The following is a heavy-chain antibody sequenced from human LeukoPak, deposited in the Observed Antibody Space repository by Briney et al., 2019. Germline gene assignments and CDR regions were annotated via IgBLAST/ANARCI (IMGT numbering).Heavy chain of an antibody. Sequence: SETLSLTCAVSGVSFDDYYWAWVRQTPGKGLEWIGEINHSGYTNDSPSPKSRVTLSIDTSRKQFSLNLRSVTVADAGIYYCTRMTTGHDYWGQGTLVTVSS. J-gene: IGHJ4*02. V-gene: IGHV4-34*01. CDR1: GVSFDDYY. CDR2: INHSGYT. CDR3: TRMTTGHDY. D-gene: IGHD4-17*01.